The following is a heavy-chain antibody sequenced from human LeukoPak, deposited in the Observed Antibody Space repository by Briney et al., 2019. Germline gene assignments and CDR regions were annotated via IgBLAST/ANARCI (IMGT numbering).Heavy chain of an antibody. CDR1: GGSISSSSYY. V-gene: IGHV4-39*01. CDR3: ARRRLGYCSSTSCRSFDY. CDR2: IYYSGST. D-gene: IGHD2-2*01. Sequence: PSETLSPTCTVSGGSISSSSYYWGWIRQPPGKGLEWIGSIYYSGSTYYNPSLKSRVTISVDTSKNQFSLKLSSVTAADTAVYYCARRRLGYCSSTSCRSFDYWGQGTLSPSPQ. J-gene: IGHJ4*02.